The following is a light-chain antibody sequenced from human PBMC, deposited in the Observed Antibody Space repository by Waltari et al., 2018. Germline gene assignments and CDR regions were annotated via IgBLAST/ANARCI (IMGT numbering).Light chain of an antibody. CDR1: TRAVGNYDL. Sequence: QSVLTQPASVSGTPGQSITISCTATTRAVGNYDLVSWYQQHPGKAPKLLICSVIKRTSGVSSRFSGAKSGNTASLTISGLQAEDEADYYCCSYAGRGTYVFGSGTKVTVL. CDR2: SVI. CDR3: CSYAGRGTYV. J-gene: IGLJ1*01. V-gene: IGLV2-23*02.